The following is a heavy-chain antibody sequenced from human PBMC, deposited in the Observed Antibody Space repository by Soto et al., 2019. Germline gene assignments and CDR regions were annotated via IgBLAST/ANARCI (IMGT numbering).Heavy chain of an antibody. J-gene: IGHJ3*02. CDR1: GYSFTSYW. Sequence: RRGESLKISCKGSGYSFTSYWIGWVRQMPGKGLEWMGIIYPGDSDTRYSPSFQGQVTISADKSISTAYLQWSSLEASDTAMYYCARRGYYDILTGYYAFDIWGQGTMVTVSS. CDR2: IYPGDSDT. V-gene: IGHV5-51*01. CDR3: ARRGYYDILTGYYAFDI. D-gene: IGHD3-9*01.